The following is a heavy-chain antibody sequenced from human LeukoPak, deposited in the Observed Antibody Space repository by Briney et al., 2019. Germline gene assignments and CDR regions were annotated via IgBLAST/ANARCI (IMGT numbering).Heavy chain of an antibody. CDR2: IYPANSDT. CDR1: GYIFTTYW. V-gene: IGHV5-51*01. D-gene: IGHD4-17*01. CDR3: ARLYGDGMMVYFDY. Sequence: GESLKISCKGSGYIFTTYWLGWVRQMPGKGLEWVAIIYPANSDTRYSPSFQGQVTISADKSISTAYLQWSSLKASDTAMYYCARLYGDGMMVYFDYWGQGTLVTVSS. J-gene: IGHJ4*02.